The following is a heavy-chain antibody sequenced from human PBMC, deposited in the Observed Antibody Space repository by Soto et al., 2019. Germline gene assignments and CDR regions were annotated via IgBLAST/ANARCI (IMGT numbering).Heavy chain of an antibody. V-gene: IGHV1-18*01. CDR1: GYTFTSYG. CDR3: AREMWTRTGPQNFFDY. Sequence: ASVKVSCKASGYTFTSYGIIWVLQAPGQGLEWMGYISPSSGATRYAQNLQGRITLTTDTSTTTAYMELRSLSSDDTAVFYCAREMWTRTGPQNFFDYWGLGALVTVSS. CDR2: ISPSSGAT. J-gene: IGHJ4*02. D-gene: IGHD2-21*01.